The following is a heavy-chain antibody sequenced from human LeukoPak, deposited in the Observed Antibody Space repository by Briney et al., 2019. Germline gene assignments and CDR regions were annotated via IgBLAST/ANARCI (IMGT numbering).Heavy chain of an antibody. Sequence: SGTLSLTCAVSGGSILTTNWWSWVRQTPGKGLEWIGEVHLSGASKYNPSLKSRVSMSIDKSKNQLSLKLTSVTAADTAMYYCARESGAFSPFGFWGQGTLVTVSS. CDR3: ARESGAFSPFGF. J-gene: IGHJ4*02. D-gene: IGHD1-26*01. V-gene: IGHV4-4*02. CDR1: GGSILTTNW. CDR2: VHLSGAS.